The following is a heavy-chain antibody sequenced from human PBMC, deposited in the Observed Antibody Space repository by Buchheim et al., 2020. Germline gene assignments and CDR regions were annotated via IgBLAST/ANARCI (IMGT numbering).Heavy chain of an antibody. CDR1: GGSVSSGSYY. V-gene: IGHV4-61*01. CDR3: ARVYVAIDY. D-gene: IGHD5-12*01. Sequence: QGQLQESGPGLVKPSETLSLTCTVSGGSVSSGSYYWSWIRQSPGKGLEWIGYIYYSGSTNYNPSLKGRVTISVDTSKNQFSLKLSSVTAADTAVYYCARVYVAIDYWGQGTL. CDR2: IYYSGST. J-gene: IGHJ4*02.